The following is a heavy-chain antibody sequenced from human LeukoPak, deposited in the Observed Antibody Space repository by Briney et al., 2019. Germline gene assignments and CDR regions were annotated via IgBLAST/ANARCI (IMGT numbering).Heavy chain of an antibody. CDR3: AREIDSGSYYGLVY. CDR2: ISAYNGNT. D-gene: IGHD1-26*01. V-gene: IGHV1-18*01. CDR1: GYTFTSYG. J-gene: IGHJ4*02. Sequence: GASVKVSCKASGYTFTSYGISWVRQAPGQGLEWMGWISAYNGNTNYAQKLQGRVTMTTDTSTSTAYMELRSLRSDDTAVYYCAREIDSGSYYGLVYWGQGTLVTVSS.